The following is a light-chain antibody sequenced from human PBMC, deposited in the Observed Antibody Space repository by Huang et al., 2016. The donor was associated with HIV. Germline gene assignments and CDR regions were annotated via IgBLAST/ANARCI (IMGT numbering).Light chain of an antibody. CDR1: QSISSF. Sequence: DIQMTQSPSSLSASVGARVAITLRASQSISSFLNWYQQKPGKAPKLLIYAASTLQRGVPSKFSGRGSGTVFTLSISSLQPEDFATYYCQQSYNTPRTFGQGTKLEIK. V-gene: IGKV1-39*01. J-gene: IGKJ2*01. CDR3: QQSYNTPRT. CDR2: AAS.